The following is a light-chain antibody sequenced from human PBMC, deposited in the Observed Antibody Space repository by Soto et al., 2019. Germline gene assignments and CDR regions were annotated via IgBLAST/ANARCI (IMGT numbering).Light chain of an antibody. CDR1: QSVSSSY. J-gene: IGKJ1*01. Sequence: EIVLTQSRGTLSLSPGERAILSCRASQSVSSSYLAWYQQKPGQPPRLVMYATSSRATGIPARFSGSGSGTDFTLTISRLEPEDFAVYYCQQYGSSSWTFGQGTKVDIK. CDR3: QQYGSSSWT. V-gene: IGKV3-20*01. CDR2: ATS.